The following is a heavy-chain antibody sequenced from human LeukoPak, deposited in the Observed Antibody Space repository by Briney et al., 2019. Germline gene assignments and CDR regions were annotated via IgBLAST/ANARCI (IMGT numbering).Heavy chain of an antibody. Sequence: PSETLTLTCAVYGGSFSGYYWSWIRQPPGKGLEWIGEINHSGSTNYNPSLKSRVTISVDTSKNQFSLKLSSVTAADTAVYYCARGGYSDYWGQGTLVTVSS. J-gene: IGHJ4*02. D-gene: IGHD5-12*01. CDR3: ARGGYSDY. V-gene: IGHV4-34*01. CDR2: INHSGST. CDR1: GGSFSGYY.